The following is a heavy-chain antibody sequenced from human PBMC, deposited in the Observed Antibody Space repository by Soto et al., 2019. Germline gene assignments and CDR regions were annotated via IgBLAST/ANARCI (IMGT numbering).Heavy chain of an antibody. CDR1: GFIFENFG. J-gene: IGHJ5*02. V-gene: IGHV3-23*01. CDR2: ISGSGFKE. D-gene: IGHD1-26*01. Sequence: GGSLRLSCAASGFIFENFGMSWVRQAPGKGLEWISSISGSGFKEYYAGSGKGRFTISRDNSKSTVYLELNNLSAEDTAVYHCAKNQGVELVPLATVDWFDPWGQGSVVTVSS. CDR3: AKNQGVELVPLATVDWFDP.